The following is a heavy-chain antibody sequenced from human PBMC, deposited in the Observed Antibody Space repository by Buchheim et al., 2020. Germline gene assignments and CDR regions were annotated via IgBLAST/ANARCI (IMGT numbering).Heavy chain of an antibody. J-gene: IGHJ5*01. CDR3: ARGTIAARLGS. D-gene: IGHD6-6*01. Sequence: QLQLQESGSGLVKPSQTLSLTCAVSGGSISSGGYSWSWIRQPPGKGLEWIGEINLSGSTSYNPSLKSRVTISVDMSKNQFSLNLSSVTAADTAVYYCARGTIAARLGSWGQGTL. CDR2: INLSGST. CDR1: GGSISSGGYS. V-gene: IGHV4-30-2*01.